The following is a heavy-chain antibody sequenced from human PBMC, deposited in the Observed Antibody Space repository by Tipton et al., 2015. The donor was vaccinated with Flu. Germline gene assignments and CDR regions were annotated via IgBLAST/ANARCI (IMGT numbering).Heavy chain of an antibody. D-gene: IGHD6-13*01. CDR1: GGSFSGYY. CDR3: ARKYNSSYSGYFDY. CDR2: INHSGST. J-gene: IGHJ4*02. Sequence: TLSLTCAVYGGSFSGYYWSWIRQPPGKGLEWIGEINHSGSTNYNPSLKSRVTISVDTSKNQFSLKLSSVTAADTAVYYCARKYNSSYSGYFDYWGQGTLVTVSS. V-gene: IGHV4-34*01.